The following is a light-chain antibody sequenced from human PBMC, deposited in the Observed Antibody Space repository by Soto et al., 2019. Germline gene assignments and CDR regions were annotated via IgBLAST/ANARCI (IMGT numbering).Light chain of an antibody. CDR3: QQYNNWPRT. CDR2: GAS. Sequence: ERLMTQSPATLSVSPGERATLSCRASQSVSRNLAWYQQKPGQAPRLLIYGASTRATDIPARFSGSGSGTEFTLTINSLQSEDFAVYYCQQYNNWPRTFGQGTKLEIK. V-gene: IGKV3-15*01. J-gene: IGKJ2*02. CDR1: QSVSRN.